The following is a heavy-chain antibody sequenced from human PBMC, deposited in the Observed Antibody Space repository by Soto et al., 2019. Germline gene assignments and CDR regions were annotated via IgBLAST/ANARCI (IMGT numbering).Heavy chain of an antibody. Sequence: QVQLVQSGAEVKKPGSSVMVSCKASGGTFNSYAITWVRQAPGQGLEWMGGIIPIFGKPNYAQKFQDRVTISAGESTVYLELSSLRSEDTAMFYCVRILDYYDSSQNLDIWGQGTMVTVSS. V-gene: IGHV1-69*12. CDR1: GGTFNSYA. D-gene: IGHD3-22*01. CDR2: IIPIFGKP. CDR3: VRILDYYDSSQNLDI. J-gene: IGHJ3*02.